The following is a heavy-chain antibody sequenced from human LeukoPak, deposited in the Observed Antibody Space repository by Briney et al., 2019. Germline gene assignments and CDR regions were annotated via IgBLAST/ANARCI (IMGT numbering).Heavy chain of an antibody. V-gene: IGHV4-59*01. CDR3: ARGLPTSDAFDI. D-gene: IGHD1-1*01. J-gene: IGHJ3*02. CDR1: GGSISNYY. CDR2: IYYSGST. Sequence: PSETLSLTCTVSGGSISNYYWSWIRQPSGKGLEWIGYIYYSGSTNYNPSLKSRVTISVDTSKNQFSLKLSSVTAADTAVYYCARGLPTSDAFDIWGQGTMVTVSS.